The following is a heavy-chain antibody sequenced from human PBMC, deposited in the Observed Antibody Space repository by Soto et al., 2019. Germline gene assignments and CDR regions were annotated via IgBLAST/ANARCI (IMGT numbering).Heavy chain of an antibody. CDR2: INHSGST. V-gene: IGHV4-34*01. CDR1: GGSFSGYY. J-gene: IGHJ1*01. Sequence: QVQLQQWGAGLSKPSETLSLTCAVYGGSFSGYYWSWIRQPSGKGLEWIGEINHSGSTNYNPSLKRRVTISVDTSKNQFSLKLSSVNAADTAVYYCASVGTDCSGGSCYQNAEYFQHWGLGTLVTVSS. CDR3: ASVGTDCSGGSCYQNAEYFQH. D-gene: IGHD2-15*01.